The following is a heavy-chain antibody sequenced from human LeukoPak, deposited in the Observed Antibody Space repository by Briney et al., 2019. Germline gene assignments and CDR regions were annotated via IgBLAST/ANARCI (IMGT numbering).Heavy chain of an antibody. CDR3: ARGYYYRT. Sequence: PSQTLSLTCTVSGGSVGSENSYWNWIRQPAGKGLEWIGRIYADGSSTYNPSLKSRVTILVDTSKNQCSLRLTSMTAEDTAVYYCARGYYYRTWGQEILVTVSP. V-gene: IGHV4-61*02. J-gene: IGHJ4*02. CDR1: GGSVGSENSY. D-gene: IGHD3-10*01. CDR2: IYADGSS.